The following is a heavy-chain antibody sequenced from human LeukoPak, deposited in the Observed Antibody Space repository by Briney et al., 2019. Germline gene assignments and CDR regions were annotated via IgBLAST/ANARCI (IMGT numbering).Heavy chain of an antibody. J-gene: IGHJ4*02. Sequence: ASVTVSCTASGYTLTSYGISWVRQAPGQGLEWMGWISAYNGNTNYAQKLQGRVTMTTDTSTSTAYMELRSLRSDDTAVYYCAREAPQAASDYWGQGTLVTVSS. D-gene: IGHD6-13*01. V-gene: IGHV1-18*01. CDR2: ISAYNGNT. CDR3: AREAPQAASDY. CDR1: GYTLTSYG.